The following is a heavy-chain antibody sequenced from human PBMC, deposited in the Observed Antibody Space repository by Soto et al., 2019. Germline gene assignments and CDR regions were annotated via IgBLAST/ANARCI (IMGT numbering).Heavy chain of an antibody. CDR2: ISSSSSYI. Sequence: EVQLVESGGGLVKPGGSLRLSCAASGFTFSSYSMNWVRQAPGKGLEWVSSISSSSSYIYYADSVKGRFTISRDNAKNSLYLQMNSLRAEDTAVYYCARDGGGTPQPYNWFDPWGQGTLVTVSS. V-gene: IGHV3-21*01. CDR1: GFTFSSYS. D-gene: IGHD3-16*01. J-gene: IGHJ5*02. CDR3: ARDGGGTPQPYNWFDP.